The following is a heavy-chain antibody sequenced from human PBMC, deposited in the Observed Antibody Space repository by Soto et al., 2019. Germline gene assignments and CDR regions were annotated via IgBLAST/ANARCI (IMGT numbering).Heavy chain of an antibody. CDR3: AKYSYGYSPDGYYYYYGMDV. J-gene: IGHJ6*02. V-gene: IGHV5-51*01. Sequence: PGESLKISCKGSGYSFTSYWIGWVRQMPGKGLEWMGIIYPGDSDTRYSPSFQGQVTISADKSISTAYLQWSSLKASDTAMYYCAKYSYGYSPDGYYYYYGMDVWGQGTTVTVSS. D-gene: IGHD5-18*01. CDR2: IYPGDSDT. CDR1: GYSFTSYW.